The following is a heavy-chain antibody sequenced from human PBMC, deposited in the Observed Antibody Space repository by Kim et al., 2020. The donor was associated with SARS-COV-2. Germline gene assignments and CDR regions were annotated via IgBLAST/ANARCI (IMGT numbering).Heavy chain of an antibody. J-gene: IGHJ4*02. CDR2: FDPEDGET. CDR3: ATNILTGYYNDY. CDR1: GYTLTELS. D-gene: IGHD3-9*01. V-gene: IGHV1-24*01. Sequence: ASVKVSCKVSGYTLTELSMHWVRQAPGKGLEWMGGFDPEDGETIYAQKFQGRVTMTEDTSTDTAYMELSSLRSEDTAVYYCATNILTGYYNDYWGQGTLVTVSS.